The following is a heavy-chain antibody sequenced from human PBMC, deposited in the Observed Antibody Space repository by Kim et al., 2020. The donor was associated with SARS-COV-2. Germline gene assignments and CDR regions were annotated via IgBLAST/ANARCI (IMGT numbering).Heavy chain of an antibody. D-gene: IGHD3-10*01. CDR2: INHSGST. CDR1: GGSFSGYY. J-gene: IGHJ6*03. CDR3: ARGVGWFGTLYYYYMDV. V-gene: IGHV4-34*01. Sequence: SETLSLTCAVYGGSFSGYYWSWIRQPPGKGLEWIGEINHSGSTNYNPSLKSRVTISVDTSKNQFSLKLSSVTAADTAVYYCARGVGWFGTLYYYYMDVWGKGTTVTVSS.